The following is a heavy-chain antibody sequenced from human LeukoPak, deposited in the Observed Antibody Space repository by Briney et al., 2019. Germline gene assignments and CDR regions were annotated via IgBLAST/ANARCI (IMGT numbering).Heavy chain of an antibody. V-gene: IGHV3-23*01. J-gene: IGHJ5*02. Sequence: VGALRHSCAPPRVIFSSAAISCGRQAPGEGLEWVSRISTSGNACDADSVKGRFSSSRDISKNTMYLQMMNLRAEGSAVYYCATLSYDVWTGINWFDPWGQGTLVTVSS. CDR2: ISTSGNA. CDR1: RVIFSSAA. D-gene: IGHD3-3*01. CDR3: ATLSYDVWTGINWFDP.